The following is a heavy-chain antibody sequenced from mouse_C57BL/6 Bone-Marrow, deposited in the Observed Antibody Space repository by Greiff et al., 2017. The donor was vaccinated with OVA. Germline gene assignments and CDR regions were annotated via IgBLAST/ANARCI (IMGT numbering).Heavy chain of an antibody. J-gene: IGHJ2*01. V-gene: IGHV1-64*01. CDR1: GYTFTSYW. Sequence: QVQLQQSGAELVKPGASVKLSCKASGYTFTSYWMHWVKQRPGQGLEWIGMIHPNSGSTNYNEKFKSKATLTVDKSSSTAYMQLSSLTSEDSAVYYCARSTAVVADYGGQGTTLTVSS. CDR3: ARSTAVVADY. CDR2: IHPNSGST. D-gene: IGHD1-1*01.